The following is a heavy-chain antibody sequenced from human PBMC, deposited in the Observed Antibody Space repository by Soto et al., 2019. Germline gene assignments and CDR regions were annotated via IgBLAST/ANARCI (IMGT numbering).Heavy chain of an antibody. CDR2: INAGNGNT. V-gene: IGHV1-3*05. CDR3: ASSYCISTSCPPYYGMDV. Sequence: QVQLVQSGAEEKKPGASVKVSCKASGYTFTSYAMHWVRQAPGQRLEWMGWINAGNGNTKYSQKFQARVTITRDTSASTAYMELSSLSSEDTAVYYCASSYCISTSCPPYYGMDVWGQGTTVTVSS. J-gene: IGHJ6*02. D-gene: IGHD2-2*01. CDR1: GYTFTSYA.